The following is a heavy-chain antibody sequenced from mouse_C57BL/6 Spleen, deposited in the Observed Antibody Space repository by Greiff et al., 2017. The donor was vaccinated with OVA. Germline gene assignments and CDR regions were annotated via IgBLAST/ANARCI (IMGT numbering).Heavy chain of an antibody. CDR3: ARGGGGYLAY. V-gene: IGHV1-69*01. CDR1: GYTFTSYW. Sequence: VQLQQPGAELVMPGASVKLSCKASGYTFTSYWMHWVKQRPGQGLEWIGEIDPSDSYTNYNQKFKGKSTLTVDKSSSTAYMQLSSLTSEDSAVYYCARGGGGYLAYWGQGTLVTVSA. CDR2: IDPSDSYT. J-gene: IGHJ3*01. D-gene: IGHD3-1*01.